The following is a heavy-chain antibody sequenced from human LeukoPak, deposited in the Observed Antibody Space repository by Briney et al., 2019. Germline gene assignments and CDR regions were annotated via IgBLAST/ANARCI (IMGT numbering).Heavy chain of an antibody. CDR2: IIPILNIT. CDR1: GGTFSGSA. V-gene: IGHV1-69*04. CDR3: ARDQGLTAPPPYGMDV. D-gene: IGHD6-19*01. J-gene: IGHJ6*02. Sequence: SVKVSCKASGGTFSGSAITWVRQAPGQGLEWMGRIIPILNITDYAQKFQGRVTISADTSTSTAYMELSGLRSDEAAVYYCARDQGLTAPPPYGMDVWGQGTTVTVSS.